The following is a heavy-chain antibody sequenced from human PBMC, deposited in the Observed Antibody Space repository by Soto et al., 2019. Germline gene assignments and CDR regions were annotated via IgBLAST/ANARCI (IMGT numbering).Heavy chain of an antibody. D-gene: IGHD3-10*01. CDR1: GFTFSSYS. Sequence: EVQLVESGGGLVKPGESLRLSCAASGFTFSSYSMNWVRQAPGKGLEWVSSISSSSSYIYYADSVKGRFTISRDNAKNSLYLQMNSLRAEDTAVYYCARDSSVRGVIPFDYWGQGTLVTVSS. V-gene: IGHV3-21*01. CDR3: ARDSSVRGVIPFDY. CDR2: ISSSSSYI. J-gene: IGHJ4*02.